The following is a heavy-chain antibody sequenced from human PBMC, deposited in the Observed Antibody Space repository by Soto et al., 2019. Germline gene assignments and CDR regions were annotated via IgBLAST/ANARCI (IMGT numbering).Heavy chain of an antibody. D-gene: IGHD6-13*01. CDR3: AKDSVAAAGKKYYYHYYGMDV. CDR1: GFTFDDYT. V-gene: IGHV3-43*01. J-gene: IGHJ6*02. Sequence: WGSLRLSCAASGFTFDDYTMHWVRQAPGKGLEWVSLISWDGGSTYYADSVKGRFTISRDNSKNSLYLQMNSLRTEDTALYYCAKDSVAAAGKKYYYHYYGMDVWGQGTTVTVS. CDR2: ISWDGGST.